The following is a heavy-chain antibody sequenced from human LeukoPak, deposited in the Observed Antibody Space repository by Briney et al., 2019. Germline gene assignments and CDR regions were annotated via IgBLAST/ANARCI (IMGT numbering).Heavy chain of an antibody. V-gene: IGHV3-30-3*01. CDR2: ISYDGSNK. CDR1: GFTFSSYA. CDR3: AKDWRGLLRLELDY. D-gene: IGHD1-26*01. J-gene: IGHJ4*02. Sequence: GGSLRLSCAASGFTFSSYAMHWVRQAPGKGLEWVAVISYDGSNKYYADSVKGRFTISRDNSKNTLYLQMNSLRAEDTAVYYCAKDWRGLLRLELDYWGQGTLVTVSS.